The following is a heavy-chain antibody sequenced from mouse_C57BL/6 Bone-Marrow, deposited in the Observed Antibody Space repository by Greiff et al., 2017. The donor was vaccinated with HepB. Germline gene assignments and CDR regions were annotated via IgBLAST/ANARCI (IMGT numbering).Heavy chain of an antibody. CDR1: GYTFTSYW. V-gene: IGHV1-55*01. J-gene: IGHJ4*01. CDR3: ARYSSGALCYAMDD. D-gene: IGHD3-2*02. Sequence: QVQLQQSGAELVKPGASVKMSCKASGYTFTSYWITWVKQRPGQGLEWIGDIYPGSGSTNYNEKFKSKATLTGDTSSSTAYMQPSSLTSEDSAVYYGARYSSGALCYAMDDWGQGTTVTVSS. CDR2: IYPGSGST.